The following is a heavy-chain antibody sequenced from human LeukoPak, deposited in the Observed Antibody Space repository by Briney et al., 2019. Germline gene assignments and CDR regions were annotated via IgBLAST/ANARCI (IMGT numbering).Heavy chain of an antibody. Sequence: ASVKVSCKVFGYTLTELSMHWVRQAPGKGLEWMGGFDPEDGETIYAQKFQGRVTMTEDTSTDTAYMELSSLRSEDTAVYYCATGSLDALGYYYYYMDVWGKGTTVTISS. D-gene: IGHD1-1*01. CDR3: ATGSLDALGYYYYYMDV. CDR2: FDPEDGET. V-gene: IGHV1-24*01. J-gene: IGHJ6*03. CDR1: GYTLTELS.